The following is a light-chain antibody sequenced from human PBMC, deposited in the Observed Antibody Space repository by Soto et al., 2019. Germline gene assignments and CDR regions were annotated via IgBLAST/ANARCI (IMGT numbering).Light chain of an antibody. CDR2: DVI. Sequence: QSALTQPRSVSGSPGQSVTISCTGTSSDVGGYNYVSWYQQHPGKAPKLMIYDVIKRPSGVPDRFSGSKSGNSASLTISGLQAEDEAYYFCCSYAGSYTYVFGTGTKVTVL. CDR3: CSYAGSYTYV. CDR1: SSDVGGYNY. J-gene: IGLJ1*01. V-gene: IGLV2-11*01.